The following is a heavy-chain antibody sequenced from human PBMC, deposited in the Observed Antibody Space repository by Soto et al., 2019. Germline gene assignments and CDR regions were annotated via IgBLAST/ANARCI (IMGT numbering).Heavy chain of an antibody. J-gene: IGHJ4*02. CDR1: GFTFSSYA. Sequence: EVQLLESGGGLVQPGGSLRLSCAASGFTFSSYAMSWVRQAPGKGLEWVSAISGSGGSTYYADSVKGRFTISRDNSKNTLYLQMNSLRAEDTAVYYCAKDFVYDSSGYLSYFDYWGQGTLVTVSS. V-gene: IGHV3-23*01. CDR2: ISGSGGST. D-gene: IGHD3-22*01. CDR3: AKDFVYDSSGYLSYFDY.